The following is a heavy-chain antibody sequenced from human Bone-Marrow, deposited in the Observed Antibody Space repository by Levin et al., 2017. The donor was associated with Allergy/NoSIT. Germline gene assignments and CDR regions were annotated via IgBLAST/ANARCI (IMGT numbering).Heavy chain of an antibody. CDR1: GYTFTGYY. J-gene: IGHJ6*02. D-gene: IGHD6-19*01. V-gene: IGHV1-2*02. CDR2: INPNSGGT. CDR3: ARDRRVAVADNYYYDDGMDV. Sequence: ASVKVSCKASGYTFTGYYMHWVRQAPGQGLEWMGWINPNSGGTNYAQKFQGRVTMTRDTSISTAYMELSRLRSDDTAVYYCARDRRVAVADNYYYDDGMDVWGQGTTVTVSS.